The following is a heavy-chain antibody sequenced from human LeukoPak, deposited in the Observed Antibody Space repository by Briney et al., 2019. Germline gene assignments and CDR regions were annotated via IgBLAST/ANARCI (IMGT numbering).Heavy chain of an antibody. CDR1: GFTFSSYA. J-gene: IGHJ6*03. CDR2: ISGSGGST. D-gene: IGHD6-6*01. CDR3: AKGLWYSSSWYYMDV. Sequence: PGGSLRLSCAASGFTFSSYAMSWVRQAPGKGLEWVSAISGSGGSTYYADSVKGRFTISRDNSKNTLYPQMNSLRAEDTAVYYCAKGLWYSSSWYYMDVWGKGTTVTVSS. V-gene: IGHV3-23*01.